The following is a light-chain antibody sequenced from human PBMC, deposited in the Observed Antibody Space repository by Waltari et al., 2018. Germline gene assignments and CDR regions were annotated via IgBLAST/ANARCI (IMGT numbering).Light chain of an antibody. J-gene: IGLJ2*01. CDR1: SSDIGRYNL. CDR3: SSYAGSGTVV. V-gene: IGLV2-8*01. CDR2: DVT. Sequence: QSALTQPPSASGSPGQSVALSCTGTSSDIGRYNLVSWYQQDPGKAPNLIVYDVTKRPSGVPVRFSGSKAGNTASLIVSGLQAGDEADYYCSSYAGSGTVVFGGGTKLTVL.